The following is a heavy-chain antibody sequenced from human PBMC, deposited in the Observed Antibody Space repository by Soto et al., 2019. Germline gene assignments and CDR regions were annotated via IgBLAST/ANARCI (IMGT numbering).Heavy chain of an antibody. D-gene: IGHD6-19*01. Sequence: PGGSLRLSCAASGFTFRDYYMNWIRQAPGKGLEWVSYISSSGNSPFYADSVKGRFTISRDNAKKSLYLQMNSLRAEDTAVYYCARGAGFYYLGMDVWGQGTTVTVSS. V-gene: IGHV3-11*01. CDR2: ISSSGNSP. J-gene: IGHJ6*02. CDR3: ARGAGFYYLGMDV. CDR1: GFTFRDYY.